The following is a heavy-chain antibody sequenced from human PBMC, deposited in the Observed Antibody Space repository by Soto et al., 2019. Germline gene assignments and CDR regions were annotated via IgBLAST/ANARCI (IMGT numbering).Heavy chain of an antibody. CDR3: AREVFGSGTYDAFDV. CDR1: GDSISNSDGCY. J-gene: IGHJ3*01. V-gene: IGHV4-31*03. CDR2: IYYRGST. Sequence: SETLSLTCSVSGDSISNSDGCYWSWIRQHPGLGLEYIGYIYYRGSTYYNPSLEGRLTISADTSKNHFSLRLSSVTAADTAVYYCAREVFGSGTYDAFDVWGQGTMVTVSS. D-gene: IGHD3-10*01.